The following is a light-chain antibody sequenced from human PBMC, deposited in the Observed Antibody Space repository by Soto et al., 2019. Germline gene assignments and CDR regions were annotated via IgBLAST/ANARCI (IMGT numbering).Light chain of an antibody. Sequence: QLVLTQPRSVSGSPGQSVTISCTGTSSDVVSWYQQRPGKAPKLIIFYVSQRPSGVPDRFSASKSGNTASLTISGLQAEDEADYYCCSSAGGFTWVFGGGTKLTVL. CDR2: YVS. V-gene: IGLV2-11*01. J-gene: IGLJ3*02. CDR3: CSSAGGFTWV. CDR1: SSDVV.